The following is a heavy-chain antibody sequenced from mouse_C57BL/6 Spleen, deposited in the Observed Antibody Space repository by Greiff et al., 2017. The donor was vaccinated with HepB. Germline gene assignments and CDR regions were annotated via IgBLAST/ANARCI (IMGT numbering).Heavy chain of an antibody. CDR2: ILPGSGST. CDR1: GYTFTGYW. CDR3: ARGGGYYGYEGAYY. J-gene: IGHJ2*01. D-gene: IGHD2-2*01. Sequence: VKLQESGAELMKPGASVKLSCKATGYTFTGYWIEWVKQRPGHGLEWIGEILPGSGSTNYNEKFKGKATFTADTSSNTAYMPLSSLTTEGSAIYYWARGGGYYGYEGAYYWGQGTTLTVSS. V-gene: IGHV1-9*01.